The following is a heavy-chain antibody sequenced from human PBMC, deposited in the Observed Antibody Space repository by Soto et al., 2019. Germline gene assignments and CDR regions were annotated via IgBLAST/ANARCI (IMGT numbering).Heavy chain of an antibody. CDR3: ARQQDFSFDY. CDR1: GGSISSSSYY. CDR2: IYYSGST. V-gene: IGHV4-39*01. Sequence: KPSETLSLTCTVSGGSISSSSYYWGWIRQPPGKGLEWIGSIYYSGSTYYNPSLKSRVTISVDTSKNQFSLKLSSVTAADTAVYYCARQQDFSFDYWGQGTLVKSPQ. J-gene: IGHJ4*02.